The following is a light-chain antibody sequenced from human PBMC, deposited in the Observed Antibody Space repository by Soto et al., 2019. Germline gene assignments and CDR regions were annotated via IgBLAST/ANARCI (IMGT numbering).Light chain of an antibody. Sequence: QSVLTQPPSASGTPGQRVTISCSGSSSNIGSNTVNWYQQLPGTAPKLLIYSNQRPSGVPDRFSGSKSGTSASLAISGLQSEDEADYYCAAWDDSLNGWVFGGGTKVTVL. CDR2: SN. J-gene: IGLJ3*02. CDR3: AAWDDSLNGWV. V-gene: IGLV1-44*01. CDR1: SSNIGSNT.